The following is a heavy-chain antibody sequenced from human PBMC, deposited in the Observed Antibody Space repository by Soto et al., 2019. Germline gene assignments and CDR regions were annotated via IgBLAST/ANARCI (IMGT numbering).Heavy chain of an antibody. V-gene: IGHV1-69*01. CDR2: IIPIFGTA. D-gene: IGHD4-17*01. Sequence: QVQLVQSGAEVKKPGSSVKVSCKDSGGTFSSYAISWVRQAPGQWLEWMGGIIPIFGTANYAQKFQGRVTITADESTSTAYMELSSLRSEDTAVYYCARDSGGTTVAFGMDVWGQGTPVTVSS. CDR1: GGTFSSYA. CDR3: ARDSGGTTVAFGMDV. J-gene: IGHJ6*02.